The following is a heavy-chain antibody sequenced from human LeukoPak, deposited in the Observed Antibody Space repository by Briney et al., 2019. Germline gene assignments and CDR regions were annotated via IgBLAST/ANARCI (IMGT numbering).Heavy chain of an antibody. V-gene: IGHV4-59*08. CDR2: IYYSGST. Sequence: PSETLSLTCTVSGGSISNYYWSWIRQPPGKGLEWIGYIYYSGSTDYNPSLKSRVTISVDTSENHFSLMLTFVTAADTAVYYCARGPSRDGYNNLILFENWGQGTLVTVSS. CDR3: ARGPSRDGYNNLILFEN. J-gene: IGHJ4*02. D-gene: IGHD5-24*01. CDR1: GGSISNYY.